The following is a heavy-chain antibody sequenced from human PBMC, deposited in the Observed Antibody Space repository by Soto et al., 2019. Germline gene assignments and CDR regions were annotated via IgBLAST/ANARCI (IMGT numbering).Heavy chain of an antibody. CDR3: AKERATTTAFDY. Sequence: VGSLRLSCAASGSTFSRDGMSWVRQAPGKGLEWVSLITDNGGSTYYADSVKGRFTISRDNTKNTLFLQMNSLRAEDTAVYYCAKERATTTAFDYWGQGALVTVSS. V-gene: IGHV3-23*01. D-gene: IGHD4-17*01. J-gene: IGHJ4*02. CDR2: ITDNGGST. CDR1: GSTFSRDG.